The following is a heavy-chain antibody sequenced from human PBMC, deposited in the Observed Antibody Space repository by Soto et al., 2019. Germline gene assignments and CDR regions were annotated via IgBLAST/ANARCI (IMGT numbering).Heavy chain of an antibody. CDR3: ARDGGSSWYNKFDY. CDR1: GFTFSSYW. V-gene: IGHV3-7*01. Sequence: GGSLRLSCAASGFTFSSYWMSWVRQAPGKGLEWVANIKQDGSEKYYVDSVKGRFTISRDNAKNSLYLQMNSLRAEDTAVYYCARDGGSSWYNKFDYWGQGTLVTVSS. CDR2: IKQDGSEK. J-gene: IGHJ4*02. D-gene: IGHD6-13*01.